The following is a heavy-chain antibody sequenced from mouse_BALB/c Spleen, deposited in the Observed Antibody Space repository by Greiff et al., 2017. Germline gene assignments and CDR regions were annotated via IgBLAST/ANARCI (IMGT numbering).Heavy chain of an antibody. CDR1: GYSFTSYW. CDR2: IYPGNSDT. D-gene: IGHD4-1*01. V-gene: IGHV1-5*01. Sequence: VQLQQSGTVLARPGASVKMSCKASGYSFTSYWMHWVKQRPGQGLEWIGAIYPGNSDTSYNQKFKGKAKLTAVTSARTAYMELSSLTNEDSAVYYCTREVGRYFDVWGAGTTVTVSS. J-gene: IGHJ1*01. CDR3: TREVGRYFDV.